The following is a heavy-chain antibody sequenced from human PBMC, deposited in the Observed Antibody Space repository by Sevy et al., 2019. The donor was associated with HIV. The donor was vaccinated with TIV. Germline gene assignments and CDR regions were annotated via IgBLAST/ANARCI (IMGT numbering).Heavy chain of an antibody. Sequence: GGSLRLSCAASGFTVSSNYMSWVRQAPGKGLEWVSVIYSGGSTYYADSVKGRFTISRDNSKNTLYLQMNSLRAEDTVVYYCARALSGSGSSFDYWGQGTLVTVSS. CDR2: IYSGGST. J-gene: IGHJ4*02. D-gene: IGHD3-10*01. CDR3: ARALSGSGSSFDY. V-gene: IGHV3-53*01. CDR1: GFTVSSNY.